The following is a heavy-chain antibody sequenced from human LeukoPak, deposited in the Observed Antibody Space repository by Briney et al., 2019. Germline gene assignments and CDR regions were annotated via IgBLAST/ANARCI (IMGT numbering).Heavy chain of an antibody. CDR3: ARDEGKFIAVAGNFDY. V-gene: IGHV3-48*03. J-gene: IGHJ4*02. D-gene: IGHD6-19*01. CDR2: ISSSGSTL. Sequence: GGSLRLSCAASGFTFSSYEMNWVRQAPGKGLEWVSYISSSGSTLYYADSVKGRFAIPRDNAKNSLYLQMNSLRAEDTAVYYCARDEGKFIAVAGNFDYSGQGTLVTVSS. CDR1: GFTFSSYE.